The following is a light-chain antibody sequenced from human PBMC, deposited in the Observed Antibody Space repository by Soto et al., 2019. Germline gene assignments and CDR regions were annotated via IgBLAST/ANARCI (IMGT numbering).Light chain of an antibody. CDR2: GAS. J-gene: IGKJ1*01. V-gene: IGKV3-20*01. CDR3: QQYDSSPWT. Sequence: EIVLTQSPGTLSLSPGERATLSCRASQSVSRSYLAWYQQKLGQAPRLLIYGASSRATGIPDRFSGSGSGTDFTLIISRLEPEDFAVYYCQQYDSSPWTFGQGTKVDIK. CDR1: QSVSRSY.